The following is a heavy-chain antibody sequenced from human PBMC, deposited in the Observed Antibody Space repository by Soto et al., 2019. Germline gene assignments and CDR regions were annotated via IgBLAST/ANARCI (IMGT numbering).Heavy chain of an antibody. Sequence: SGPTLVKPTHTLTLTCTFSGFSLSTSGMCVSWIRQPPGKALEWLALIDWDDDKYYSTSLKTRLTISKDTSKNQVVLTMTNMDPVDTATYYCARMPDYYDSSGYYSHYGMDVWAQGTTVTVSS. CDR1: GFSLSTSGMC. D-gene: IGHD3-22*01. J-gene: IGHJ6*02. CDR3: ARMPDYYDSSGYYSHYGMDV. CDR2: IDWDDDK. V-gene: IGHV2-70*01.